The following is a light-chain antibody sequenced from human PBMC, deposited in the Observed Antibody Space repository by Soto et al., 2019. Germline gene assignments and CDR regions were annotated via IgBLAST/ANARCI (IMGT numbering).Light chain of an antibody. J-gene: IGKJ1*01. Sequence: EIVLTQSPCTLSLSPGERATLSCRASQTVSSTYLAWYQHKPGRAPRLLIDGASSRAAGIPDRFSGSGSGTDFTLTISRLEPEDLAVYYCQQYDYLVTFGQGTKVDI. CDR2: GAS. V-gene: IGKV3-20*01. CDR1: QTVSSTY. CDR3: QQYDYLVT.